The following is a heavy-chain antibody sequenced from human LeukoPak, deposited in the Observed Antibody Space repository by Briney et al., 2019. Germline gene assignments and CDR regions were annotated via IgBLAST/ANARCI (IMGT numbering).Heavy chain of an antibody. CDR1: GFTFSSYW. V-gene: IGHV3-7*03. D-gene: IGHD1-26*01. CDR2: IKQDGSDK. CDR3: AKDRSIGTYYTFDH. J-gene: IGHJ4*02. Sequence: PGGSLRLSCAASGFTFSSYWMSWVRQAPGKGLECGSNIKQDGSDKYNVYCVKGRFTVTRDTSKNSLYLQMSSLTAADTAVYYCAKDRSIGTYYTFDHWGQGTLVTVSS.